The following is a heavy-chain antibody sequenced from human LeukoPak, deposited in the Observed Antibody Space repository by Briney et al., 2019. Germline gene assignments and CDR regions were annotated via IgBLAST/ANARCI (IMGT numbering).Heavy chain of an antibody. CDR2: IKHSGST. V-gene: IGHV4-34*01. J-gene: IGHJ4*02. CDR3: ARTYYDFWSGYLYYFDY. CDR1: GGSFSGYY. Sequence: PSETLSLTCAVYGGSFSGYYWSWIRQPPGKGLEWIGEIKHSGSTNYNPSLKSRVTISVDTSKNQFSLKLSSVTAADTAVYYCARTYYDFWSGYLYYFDYWGQGTLVTVSS. D-gene: IGHD3-3*01.